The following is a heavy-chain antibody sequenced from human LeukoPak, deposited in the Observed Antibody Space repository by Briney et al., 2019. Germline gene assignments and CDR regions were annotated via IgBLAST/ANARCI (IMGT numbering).Heavy chain of an antibody. CDR1: GASISSYY. CDR3: ARGYGSGSFRWFDP. CDR2: IYYSGST. Sequence: KPLETLSLTCTVSGASISSYYWSWIRQPPGKGLEWIGSIYYSGSTNYNPSLKSRVTISVDTSKNQFSLKLSSVTAADTAVYYCARGYGSGSFRWFDPWGQGTLVTVSS. J-gene: IGHJ5*02. D-gene: IGHD3-10*01. V-gene: IGHV4-59*12.